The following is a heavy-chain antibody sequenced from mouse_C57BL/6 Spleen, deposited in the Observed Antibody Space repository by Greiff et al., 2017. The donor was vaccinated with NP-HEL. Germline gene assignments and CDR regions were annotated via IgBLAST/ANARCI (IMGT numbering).Heavy chain of an antibody. CDR1: GFTFSDYG. CDR3: ARVNQGAMDY. V-gene: IGHV5-17*01. Sequence: EVKLVESGGGLVKPGGSLKLSCAASGFTFSDYGMHWVRQAPEKGLEWVAYISSGSSTIYYADTVKGRFTISRDNAKNTLFLQMSSLRSEDTAMYYCARVNQGAMDYWGQGTSVTVSS. J-gene: IGHJ4*01. CDR2: ISSGSSTI.